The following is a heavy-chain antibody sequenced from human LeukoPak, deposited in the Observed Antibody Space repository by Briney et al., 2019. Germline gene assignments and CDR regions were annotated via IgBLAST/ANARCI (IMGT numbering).Heavy chain of an antibody. CDR2: ISGSGDST. CDR3: AKDRGIISDY. D-gene: IGHD3-10*01. CDR1: GFTFSNYG. Sequence: GGSLRLSCAASGFTFSNYGMSWVRQAPGKGLEWVSSISGSGDSTYYADSVKGRFTISRDNSKNTLYLQMNSLRAEDTAVYYCAKDRGIISDYWGQGTLVTVSS. J-gene: IGHJ4*02. V-gene: IGHV3-23*01.